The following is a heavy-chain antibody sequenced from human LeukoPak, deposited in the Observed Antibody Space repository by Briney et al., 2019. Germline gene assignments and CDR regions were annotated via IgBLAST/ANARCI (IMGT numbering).Heavy chain of an antibody. Sequence: GGTLRLSCAASGFAFGEYALSWVRQAPGKRPEWIGFIRSKLYGGAAEYAASVKGRFIFSRDDSKRIAYLQMNSLKIADTAVYYRARGGSDYFNYEYPSWGQGTLVIVSS. CDR3: ARGGSDYFNYEYPS. D-gene: IGHD4-11*01. CDR2: IRSKLYGGAA. J-gene: IGHJ5*02. CDR1: GFAFGEYA. V-gene: IGHV3-49*04.